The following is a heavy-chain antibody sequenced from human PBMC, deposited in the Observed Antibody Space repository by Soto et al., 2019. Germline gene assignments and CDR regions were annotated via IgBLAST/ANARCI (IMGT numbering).Heavy chain of an antibody. D-gene: IGHD1-1*01. CDR3: ASRDGGTWAH. CDR2: IIPILGIA. V-gene: IGHV1-69*02. Sequence: QVQLVQSGAEVKKPGSSVKVSCKASGGTFSSYPISWVRQAPGQGLEWMGRIIPILGIANYAQKFQGRVTITADKSTSTAYMELSSLRSEDTAVYYCASRDGGTWAHWGQGTLVTVSS. CDR1: GGTFSSYP. J-gene: IGHJ4*02.